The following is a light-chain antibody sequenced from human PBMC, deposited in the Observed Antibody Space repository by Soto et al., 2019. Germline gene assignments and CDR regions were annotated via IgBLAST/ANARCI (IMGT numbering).Light chain of an antibody. CDR2: GAS. V-gene: IGKV3-20*01. J-gene: IGKJ1*01. CDR1: QSISSNF. CDR3: QQYGGSPRT. Sequence: EIVLTQSPATLSVSPGERVTLSRRASQSISSNFLAWYQQKPGRAPRLLIYGASSRATGIPDRFSGSGSGTDFTLTISRLEPEDLAVYYCQQYGGSPRTFGQGTKVDIK.